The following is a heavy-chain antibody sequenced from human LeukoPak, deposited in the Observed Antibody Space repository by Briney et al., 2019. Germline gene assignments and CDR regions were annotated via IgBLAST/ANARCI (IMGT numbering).Heavy chain of an antibody. J-gene: IGHJ4*02. Sequence: SETLSLTCAVSGGAISTSNWWSWVRQPPGKGLEWIGEIYHSGSTNYNPSHKSRVTISVDTSKHQFSMKLSPVTAADTAVYYCARVVYDYVWGSYRYLDYWRQGPLVTVSS. CDR2: IYHSGST. D-gene: IGHD3-16*02. V-gene: IGHV4-4*02. CDR3: ARVVYDYVWGSYRYLDY. CDR1: GGAISTSNW.